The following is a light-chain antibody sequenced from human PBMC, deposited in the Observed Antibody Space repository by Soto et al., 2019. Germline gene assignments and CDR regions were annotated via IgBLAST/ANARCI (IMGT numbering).Light chain of an antibody. CDR1: QTISSW. CDR2: KVS. CDR3: QQYSGVWT. V-gene: IGKV1-5*03. Sequence: DIQMTQSPSTLSASVGDSVTITCRASQTISSWLAWYQQKPGKAPKLLIYKVSTLESGVPSRFSGSGSGTEFTLTSSRLQADDFASYYCQQYSGVWTFGQGTKVEIK. J-gene: IGKJ1*01.